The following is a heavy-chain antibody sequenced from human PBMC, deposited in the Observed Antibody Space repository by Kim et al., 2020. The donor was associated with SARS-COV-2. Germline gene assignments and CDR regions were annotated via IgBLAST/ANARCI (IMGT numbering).Heavy chain of an antibody. CDR1: GGSISSYY. CDR2: IYYSGST. D-gene: IGHD7-27*01. V-gene: IGHV4-59*01. J-gene: IGHJ6*03. Sequence: SETLSLTCTVSGGSISSYYWSWIRQPPGKGLEWIGYIYYSGSTNYNPSLKSRVTISVDTSKNQFSLKLSSVTAADTAVYYCARVHLHWGFYYYYYMDVWGKGTTVTVSS. CDR3: ARVHLHWGFYYYYYMDV.